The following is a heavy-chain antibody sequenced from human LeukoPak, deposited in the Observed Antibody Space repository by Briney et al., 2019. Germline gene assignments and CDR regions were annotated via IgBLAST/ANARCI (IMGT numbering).Heavy chain of an antibody. D-gene: IGHD5-24*01. V-gene: IGHV5-51*01. Sequence: NTGESLKISCKGSGYRFTSNWIGWVRQMPGKGLEWMGIIYPGDSDTRYSPSFQGQVTISADKSISTAYLQWSSLKASDSAMYYCARRTDVEGTFAYWGQGTLVTVSS. CDR3: ARRTDVEGTFAY. J-gene: IGHJ4*02. CDR1: GYRFTSNW. CDR2: IYPGDSDT.